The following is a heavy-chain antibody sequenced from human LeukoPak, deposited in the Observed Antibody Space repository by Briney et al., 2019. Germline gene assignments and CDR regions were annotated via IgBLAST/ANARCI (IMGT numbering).Heavy chain of an antibody. CDR1: GYTFTGYY. CDR3: ARDSSLTIFGVVPANFDY. Sequence: ASVKVSCKASGYTFTGYYMHWVRQAPGQGLEWMGWISPNSGGTNYAQKFQGRVTMTRDTSISTAYMELSRLRSDDTAVYYCARDSSLTIFGVVPANFDYWGQGTLVTVSS. D-gene: IGHD3-3*01. V-gene: IGHV1-2*02. CDR2: ISPNSGGT. J-gene: IGHJ4*02.